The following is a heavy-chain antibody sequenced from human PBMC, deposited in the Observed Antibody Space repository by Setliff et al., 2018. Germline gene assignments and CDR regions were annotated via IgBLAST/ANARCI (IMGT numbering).Heavy chain of an antibody. J-gene: IGHJ6*04. CDR2: ISSIGRLI. V-gene: IGHV3-48*03. CDR1: GSNFSNYE. CDR3: ASPPIRQYNYYMDV. Sequence: GESLKISCSGSGSNFSNYEINWVRQAPGKGLEWISYISSIGRLIHYADSVKGRFTVFRGNAGNSVHLQMNNLRVDDAAIYYCASPPIRQYNYYMDVWGKGTTVTVSS. D-gene: IGHD1-20*01.